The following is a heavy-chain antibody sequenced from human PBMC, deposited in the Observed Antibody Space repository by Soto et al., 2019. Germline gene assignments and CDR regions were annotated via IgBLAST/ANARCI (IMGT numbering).Heavy chain of an antibody. Sequence: QVQLVQSGAEVKKPGSSVKVSCKASGGTFSSYAISWVRQAPGQGLEWMGGIIPIFGTANYAQKFQGRVTITADESTSTAYMELSSLRSEDTAVYYCARHYSGYDRWRLSYYDSSGYPTTAYYFDYWGQGTLVTVSS. CDR1: GGTFSSYA. CDR2: IIPIFGTA. V-gene: IGHV1-69*01. D-gene: IGHD3-22*01. J-gene: IGHJ4*02. CDR3: ARHYSGYDRWRLSYYDSSGYPTTAYYFDY.